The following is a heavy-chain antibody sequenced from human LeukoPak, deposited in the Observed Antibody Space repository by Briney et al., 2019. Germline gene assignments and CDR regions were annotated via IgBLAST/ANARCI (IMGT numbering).Heavy chain of an antibody. CDR1: GFTFSSYG. V-gene: IGHV3-30*18. Sequence: GGSLRLSCAASGFTFSSYGMHWVRQAPGKGLEWVAVISYDGSNKYYADSVKGRFTISRGNSKNTLYLQMNSLRAEDTAVYYCAKEGLQLWSRPGDYWGQGTLVTVSP. J-gene: IGHJ4*02. CDR2: ISYDGSNK. D-gene: IGHD5-18*01. CDR3: AKEGLQLWSRPGDY.